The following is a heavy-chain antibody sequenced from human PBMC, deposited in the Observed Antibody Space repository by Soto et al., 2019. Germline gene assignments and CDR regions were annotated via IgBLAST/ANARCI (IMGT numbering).Heavy chain of an antibody. CDR1: GFLFSSSW. CDR2: VKQDENER. CDR3: VSGHYTN. Sequence: VQLVESGGTLVQPGGSLRLSCTASGFLFSSSWVGWVRQAPGKGLEWVANVKQDENERYYVDSVKGRFTISRDNTKNSLYLQMNNLSAEDTAIYYCVSGHYTNGGQGTLVTVSS. J-gene: IGHJ1*01. D-gene: IGHD2-2*02. V-gene: IGHV3-7*01.